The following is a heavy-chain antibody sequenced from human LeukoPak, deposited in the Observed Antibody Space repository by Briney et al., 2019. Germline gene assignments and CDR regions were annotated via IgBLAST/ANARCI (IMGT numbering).Heavy chain of an antibody. J-gene: IGHJ5*02. V-gene: IGHV1-69*13. Sequence: ASVKVSCKASGGTFSSYAISWVRQAPGQGLEWMGGIIPIFGTANYAQKFQGRVTITADESTSTAYMELSSLRSEDTAVYYCASQFWSGYQRTGWFDPWGQGTLVTVSS. CDR2: IIPIFGTA. CDR1: GGTFSSYA. D-gene: IGHD3-3*01. CDR3: ASQFWSGYQRTGWFDP.